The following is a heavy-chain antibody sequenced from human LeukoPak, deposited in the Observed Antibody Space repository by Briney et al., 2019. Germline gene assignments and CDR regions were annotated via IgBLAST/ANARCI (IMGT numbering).Heavy chain of an antibody. Sequence: GDSLKISCKGSGYSFTSYWIAWVRQMPGKGLEWMGIIYPGDSDTTYSPSFQGQVTISADKSISTAYLQWSSLKASDTAMYYCARQRYYDSSGQFDPWGQGTLVTVSS. J-gene: IGHJ5*02. D-gene: IGHD3-22*01. V-gene: IGHV5-51*01. CDR2: IYPGDSDT. CDR3: ARQRYYDSSGQFDP. CDR1: GYSFTSYW.